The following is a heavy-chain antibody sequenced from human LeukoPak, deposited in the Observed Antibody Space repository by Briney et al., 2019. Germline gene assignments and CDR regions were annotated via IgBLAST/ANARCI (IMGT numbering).Heavy chain of an antibody. CDR3: ASGGWPPRNY. Sequence: GGSLRLSCAASGFTFSSYSMNWVRQAPGKGLEWISYISSSSTIYYADSVKGRFTISRDNAKNSLYLQMNSLRAEDTAVYYCASGGWPPRNYWGQGTLVTVSS. CDR2: ISSSSTI. CDR1: GFTFSSYS. J-gene: IGHJ4*02. V-gene: IGHV3-48*01. D-gene: IGHD6-19*01.